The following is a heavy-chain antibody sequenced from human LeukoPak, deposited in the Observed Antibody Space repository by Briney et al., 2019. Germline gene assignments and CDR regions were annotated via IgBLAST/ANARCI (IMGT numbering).Heavy chain of an antibody. CDR3: ANHWDRENYFDN. Sequence: SETLSLTCAVSGGSISSSNWWSWVRQPPGQGLEWIGEIYHTGSTYYNPSLKSRVTISLDKSKNRFSVRLTSVTAADTAVYFCANHWDRENYFDNWGQGTLVTVSS. J-gene: IGHJ4*02. CDR2: IYHTGST. D-gene: IGHD7-27*01. V-gene: IGHV4-4*02. CDR1: GGSISSSNW.